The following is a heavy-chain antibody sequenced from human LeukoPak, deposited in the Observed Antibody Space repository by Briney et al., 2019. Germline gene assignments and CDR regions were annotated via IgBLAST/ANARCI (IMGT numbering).Heavy chain of an antibody. J-gene: IGHJ4*02. Sequence: SETLSLTCTISGGSISRDNWSWIRQPPGKGLEWIGYIYYSGSTNYNPSLKSRVTISADTSKTQFSLNLNSVTAADTAVYYCARAVSEYTYGTRFDYWGQGTLVTVSS. D-gene: IGHD5-18*01. CDR2: IYYSGST. CDR3: ARAVSEYTYGTRFDY. CDR1: GGSISRDN. V-gene: IGHV4-59*01.